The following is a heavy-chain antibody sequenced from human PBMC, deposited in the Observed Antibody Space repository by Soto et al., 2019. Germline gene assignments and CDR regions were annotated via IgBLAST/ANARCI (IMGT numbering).Heavy chain of an antibody. CDR1: GGSFSGYY. Sequence: QVQLQQWGAGLLKPSETLSLTCAVYGGSFSGYYWSWIRQPPGKGLEWIGEINHSGSTNYNPSLKSRVTISVDTSKNQFSLKLSSVTAADTAVNYCARHCSSTSCYGAFDIWGQGTMVTVSS. CDR3: ARHCSSTSCYGAFDI. CDR2: INHSGST. J-gene: IGHJ3*02. V-gene: IGHV4-34*01. D-gene: IGHD2-2*01.